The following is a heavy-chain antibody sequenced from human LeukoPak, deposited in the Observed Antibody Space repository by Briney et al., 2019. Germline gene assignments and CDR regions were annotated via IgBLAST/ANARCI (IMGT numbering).Heavy chain of an antibody. Sequence: SETLSLTCAVYGGSFSGYYWSWIRQPPGKGPEWIGEINHSGSTNYNPSLKSRVTISVDTSKNQFSLKLSSVTAADTAVYYCARGWNYFDYWGQGTLVTVSS. D-gene: IGHD1-1*01. CDR3: ARGWNYFDY. CDR2: INHSGST. V-gene: IGHV4-34*01. J-gene: IGHJ4*02. CDR1: GGSFSGYY.